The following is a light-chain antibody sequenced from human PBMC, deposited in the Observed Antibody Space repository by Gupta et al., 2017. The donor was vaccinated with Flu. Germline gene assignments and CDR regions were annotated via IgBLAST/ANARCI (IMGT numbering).Light chain of an antibody. CDR3: CSDTSRNTGV. CDR2: EVS. V-gene: IGLV2-14*01. CDR1: STDVGGYNY. Sequence: QSALTQPASVSGSPGQSLTFSCPGSSTDVGGYNYVSWYQQHPGKAPKLMIYEVSHRPSGVANRFSGSKAGNTASLTIAGRQEEEEADYYCCSDTSRNTGVFGGGTKLTVI. J-gene: IGLJ2*01.